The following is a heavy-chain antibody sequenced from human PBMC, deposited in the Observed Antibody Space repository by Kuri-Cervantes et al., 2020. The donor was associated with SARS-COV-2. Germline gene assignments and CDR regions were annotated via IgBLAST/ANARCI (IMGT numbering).Heavy chain of an antibody. D-gene: IGHD3-16*01. CDR2: IYHSGST. J-gene: IGHJ2*01. CDR1: GYSISSGYY. CDR3: ARRTVGHFDL. V-gene: IGHV4-38-2*01. Sequence: SETLSLTCAVSGYSISSGYYWGWIRQSPGKGLEWIGSIYHSGSTYYNPSLKSRVTISVDTSKNQFSLKLSSVTAADTAVYYCARRTVGHFDLWGRCTLVTVSS.